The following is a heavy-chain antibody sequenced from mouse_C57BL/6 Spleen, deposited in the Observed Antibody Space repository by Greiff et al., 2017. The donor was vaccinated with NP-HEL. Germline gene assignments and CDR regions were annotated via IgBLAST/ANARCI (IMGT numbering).Heavy chain of an antibody. J-gene: IGHJ4*01. CDR2: INPNNGGT. Sequence: VQLHQSGPELVKPGASVKISCKASGYTFTDYYMNWVKQSHGKSLEWIGDINPNNGGTSYNQKFKGTATLTVDKSSRTAYMELRSLTSEDSAVYYCARVDYYYAMDYWGQGTSVTVSS. V-gene: IGHV1-26*01. CDR1: GYTFTDYY. CDR3: ARVDYYYAMDY.